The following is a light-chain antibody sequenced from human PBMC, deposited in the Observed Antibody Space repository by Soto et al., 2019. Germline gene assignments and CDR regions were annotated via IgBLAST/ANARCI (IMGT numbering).Light chain of an antibody. J-gene: IGLJ1*01. CDR3: SSYTSSRTRV. CDR2: EVT. Sequence: QSALTQPASVSGSPGQSITISCTGTSSDVGGYNSVSWYQQHPGKAPKLVIYEVTNRPSGISNRFSGSKSGNTASLTISGLQAEDEADYYCSSYTSSRTRVFGTWTKVTVL. V-gene: IGLV2-14*01. CDR1: SSDVGGYNS.